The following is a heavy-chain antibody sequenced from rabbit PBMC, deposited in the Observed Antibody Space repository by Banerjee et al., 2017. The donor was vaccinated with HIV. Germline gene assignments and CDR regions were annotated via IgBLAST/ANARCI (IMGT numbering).Heavy chain of an antibody. CDR1: GFDLSSYYY. CDR3: ARDDDYFSSGWGKFSL. Sequence: QEQLVESGGGLVTLGASLTLTCKASGFDLSSYYYMCWVRQAPGKGLEWIACIYTSSGSTDYASWVNGRFTISLDNAQNTVFLQMTSLTAADTATYFCARDDDYFSSGWGKFSLWGPGTLVTVS. D-gene: IGHD4-1*01. V-gene: IGHV1S43*01. CDR2: IYTSSGST. J-gene: IGHJ4*01.